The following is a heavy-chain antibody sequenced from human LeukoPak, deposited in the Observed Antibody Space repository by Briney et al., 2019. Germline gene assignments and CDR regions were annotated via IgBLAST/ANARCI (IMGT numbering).Heavy chain of an antibody. D-gene: IGHD2-2*01. V-gene: IGHV3-21*01. Sequence: GGSLRLSCAASGFTFSSYSMNWVRQAPGKGLEWVSSISSCSTYIYYADSVRGRFTISRDNAKNSLYLQMNSLRAEDTAMYYCARDVAVSSTAEFDYWGQGTLVTVSS. CDR2: ISSCSTYI. J-gene: IGHJ4*02. CDR3: ARDVAVSSTAEFDY. CDR1: GFTFSSYS.